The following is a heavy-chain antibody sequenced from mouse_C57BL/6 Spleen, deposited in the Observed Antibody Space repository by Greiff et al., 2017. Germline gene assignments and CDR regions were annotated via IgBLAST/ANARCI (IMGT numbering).Heavy chain of an antibody. CDR3: ARGGSNLYAMDY. J-gene: IGHJ4*01. V-gene: IGHV1-80*01. D-gene: IGHD2-5*01. Sequence: QVQLKESGAELVKPGASVKISCKASGYAFSSYWMNWVKQRPGKGLEWIGQIYPGDGDTNYNGKFKGKATLTADKSSSPAYMQLSSLTSEDSAVYFCARGGSNLYAMDYWGQGTSVTVSS. CDR2: IYPGDGDT. CDR1: GYAFSSYW.